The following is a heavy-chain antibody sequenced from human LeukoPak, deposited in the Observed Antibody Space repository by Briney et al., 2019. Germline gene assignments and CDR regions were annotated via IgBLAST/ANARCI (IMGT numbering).Heavy chain of an antibody. CDR1: GFTFSSYW. CDR2: VKQDGSEE. D-gene: IGHD3-22*01. CDR3: ARVLICPRNSDSSGPDNYYYYYMDV. V-gene: IGHV3-7*01. Sequence: GGSLRLSCAASGFTFSSYWMSWVRQAPGKGLEWVANVKQDGSEEYYVDSVKGRFTISRDNAKNSLYLQMNSLRAEDTAVYYCARVLICPRNSDSSGPDNYYYYYMDVWGKGTTVTISS. J-gene: IGHJ6*03.